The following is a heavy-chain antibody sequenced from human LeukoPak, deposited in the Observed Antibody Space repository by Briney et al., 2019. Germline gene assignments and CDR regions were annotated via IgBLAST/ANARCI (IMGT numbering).Heavy chain of an antibody. V-gene: IGHV4-34*01. J-gene: IGHJ4*02. CDR1: GGSFSGYY. CDR3: ARVTRGYSGYDYPHYFDY. CDR2: INHSGST. Sequence: SETLSLTCADYGGSFSGYYWSWIRQPPGKGLEWIGEINHSGSTNYNPSLKSRVTISVDTSKNQYSLKLSSVTAADTAVYYCARVTRGYSGYDYPHYFDYWGQGTLVTVSS. D-gene: IGHD5-12*01.